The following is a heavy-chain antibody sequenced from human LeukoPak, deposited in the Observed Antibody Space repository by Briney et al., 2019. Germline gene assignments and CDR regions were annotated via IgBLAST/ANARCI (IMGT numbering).Heavy chain of an antibody. J-gene: IGHJ4*02. CDR3: AKARYCSSTSCYWDY. V-gene: IGHV3-9*03. CDR2: ISWNSGSI. Sequence: GRSLRLSCAASGSTFDDYAMHWVRQAPGKGLEWVSGISWNSGSIGYADSVKGRFTISRDNAKNSLYLQMNSLRAEDMALYYCAKARYCSSTSCYWDYWGQGTLVTVSS. D-gene: IGHD2-2*01. CDR1: GSTFDDYA.